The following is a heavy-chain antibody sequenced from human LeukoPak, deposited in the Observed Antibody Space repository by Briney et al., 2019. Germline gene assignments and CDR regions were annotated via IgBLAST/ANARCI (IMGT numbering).Heavy chain of an antibody. CDR2: ISGSGRSI. D-gene: IGHD3-3*01. V-gene: IGHV3-23*01. CDR1: GFTFSTYW. CDR3: AKRSGGPSPFDY. Sequence: PGGSLRLSCAASGFTFSTYWMHWVRQAPGKGLEWVSVISGSGRSIYYADSVKGRFTISRDNSKNTLYLQMNSLRAEDTAVYYCAKRSGGPSPFDYWGQGTLVTVSS. J-gene: IGHJ4*02.